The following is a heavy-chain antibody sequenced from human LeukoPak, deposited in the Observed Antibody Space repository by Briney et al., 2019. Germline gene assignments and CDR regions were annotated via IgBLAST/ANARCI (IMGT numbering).Heavy chain of an antibody. CDR3: AKGNCRGTSCYSDY. CDR1: GFTFSSYA. J-gene: IGHJ4*02. Sequence: GGSLRLSCAASGFTFSSYAMRWVRQAPGKGLEWVSGISGSGGSTYYADSVRGRFTIARDNSKNTLYLQMNSLRAEDTAVYYCAKGNCRGTSCYSDYWGQGTLVTVSS. V-gene: IGHV3-23*01. CDR2: ISGSGGST. D-gene: IGHD2-2*02.